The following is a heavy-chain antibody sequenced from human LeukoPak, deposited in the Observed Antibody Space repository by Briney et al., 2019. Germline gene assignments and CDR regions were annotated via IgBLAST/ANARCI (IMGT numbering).Heavy chain of an antibody. Sequence: GGSLRLSCEASGFTFSTYAMSWVRQAPGKGLEWVSYISSSGSTLYYADSVKGRFTISRDNAKNSLYLQMNSLRAEDTAVYYCARFRPSSGYWYFDYWGQGTLVTVSS. V-gene: IGHV3-48*03. J-gene: IGHJ4*02. CDR2: ISSSGSTL. CDR3: ARFRPSSGYWYFDY. CDR1: GFTFSTYA. D-gene: IGHD3-22*01.